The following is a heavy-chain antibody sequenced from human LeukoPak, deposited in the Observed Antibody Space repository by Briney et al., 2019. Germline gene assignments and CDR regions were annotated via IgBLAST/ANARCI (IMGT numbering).Heavy chain of an antibody. Sequence: GGSLRLSCAASGFTFGTYAMHWVRQAPGKGLEWVAVISFHGSDKYYADSVKGRFTISRDNSKNTLYLQMNSLRAEDTAVYYCATSGPYYDFWSGYFDCWGQGTLVTVSS. V-gene: IGHV3-30*04. D-gene: IGHD3-3*01. CDR2: ISFHGSDK. CDR3: ATSGPYYDFWSGYFDC. CDR1: GFTFGTYA. J-gene: IGHJ4*02.